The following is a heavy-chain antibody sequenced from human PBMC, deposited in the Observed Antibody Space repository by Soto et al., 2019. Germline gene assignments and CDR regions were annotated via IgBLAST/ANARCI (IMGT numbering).Heavy chain of an antibody. J-gene: IGHJ5*02. CDR1: GYTFTSYG. CDR2: ISAYNGDT. V-gene: IGHV1-18*01. CDR3: ATAEPRIAALFNWFDP. Sequence: ASVKVSCKASGYTFTSYGISWVRQAPGQGLEWMGWISAYNGDTNYAQKLQGRVTMTTDTSTSTAYMELRSLRSDDTAVYYCATAEPRIAALFNWFDPWGQGTLATVSS. D-gene: IGHD6-13*01.